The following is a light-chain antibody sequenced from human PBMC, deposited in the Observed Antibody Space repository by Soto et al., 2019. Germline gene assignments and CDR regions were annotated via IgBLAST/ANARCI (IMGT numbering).Light chain of an antibody. V-gene: IGKV1-13*02. Sequence: AIQLTQSPSSLSASVGDRVTITCRASQGISSALDWYQQKPGKPPNLLVYDASSLESGVPSRFSGIGSGTGFSLTISSLQPGDCATYYCQQFSTYPHAYGGGTKVEIK. CDR3: QQFSTYPHA. J-gene: IGKJ4*01. CDR2: DAS. CDR1: QGISSA.